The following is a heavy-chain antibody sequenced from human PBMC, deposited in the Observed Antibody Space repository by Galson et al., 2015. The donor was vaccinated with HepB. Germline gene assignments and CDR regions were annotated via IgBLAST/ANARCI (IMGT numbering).Heavy chain of an antibody. D-gene: IGHD5-18*01. CDR1: GFSLNSNGMR. CDR2: IDWVDAK. V-gene: IGHV2-70*04. J-gene: IGHJ4*02. CDR3: AREGTSFSYGWYYFDF. Sequence: PALVKPTQTLTVTCTFSGFSLNSNGMRVSWIRQPPGKALEWLARIDWVDAKFYSASLKTRLTISKDTSRNQVVLTMANMDPADTATYYCAREGTSFSYGWYYFDFWGPGTLVTVSS.